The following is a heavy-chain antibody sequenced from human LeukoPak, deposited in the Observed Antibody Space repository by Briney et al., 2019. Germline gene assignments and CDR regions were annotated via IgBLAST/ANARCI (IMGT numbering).Heavy chain of an antibody. V-gene: IGHV4-34*01. CDR1: GGSFSGYY. J-gene: IGHJ4*02. CDR3: ARHYDFWSGYHIDY. CDR2: IYYSGST. Sequence: PSETLSLTCAVYGGSFSGYYWSWIRQPPGKGLEWIGSIYYSGSTYYNPSLKSRVTISVDTSKNQFSLKLSSVTAADTAVYYCARHYDFWSGYHIDYWGQGTLVTVSS. D-gene: IGHD3-3*01.